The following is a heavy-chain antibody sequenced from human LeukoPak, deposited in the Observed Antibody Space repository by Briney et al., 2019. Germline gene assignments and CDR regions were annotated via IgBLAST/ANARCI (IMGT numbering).Heavy chain of an antibody. Sequence: GGSLRLSCAASGFTFSSYAMSWVRQAPGKGLEWVSAISGSGGSAYYADSVKGRFTISRDNSKNTPYLQMNSLRAEDTAVYYCAKVRQRSTVTTKGAQHYRGQGTLVTVSS. D-gene: IGHD4-17*01. CDR1: GFTFSSYA. CDR3: AKVRQRSTVTTKGAQHY. V-gene: IGHV3-23*01. J-gene: IGHJ4*02. CDR2: ISGSGGSA.